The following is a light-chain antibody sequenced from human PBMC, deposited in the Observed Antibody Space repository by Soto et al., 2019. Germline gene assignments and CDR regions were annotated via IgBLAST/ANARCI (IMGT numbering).Light chain of an antibody. CDR2: SAS. V-gene: IGKV1-39*01. J-gene: IGKJ2*01. CDR1: QNIGTS. Sequence: DLQMTQSPSSLSVSVGDRVTITCRASQNIGTSLNWYQMKLGRAPTLLIYSASTLQSGAPSRFSGGGSETDFTLTINSLQPEDFATYSCQQSYNAPYTFGQGTMLEIK. CDR3: QQSYNAPYT.